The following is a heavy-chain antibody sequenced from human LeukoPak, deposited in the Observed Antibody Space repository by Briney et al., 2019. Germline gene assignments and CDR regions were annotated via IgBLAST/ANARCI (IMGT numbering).Heavy chain of an antibody. CDR3: ARNRKQQLVGDAFDI. V-gene: IGHV4-59*01. J-gene: IGHJ3*02. CDR2: VFDSGST. Sequence: SETLSLTCTLSGGSMSGYRWTWIRQPPEKGLGWIGFVFDSGSTNYNPSLKSRVTISVDTSKNQFSLKLSSVTAADTAVYYCARNRKQQLVGDAFDIWGQGTMVTVSS. D-gene: IGHD6-13*01. CDR1: GGSMSGYR.